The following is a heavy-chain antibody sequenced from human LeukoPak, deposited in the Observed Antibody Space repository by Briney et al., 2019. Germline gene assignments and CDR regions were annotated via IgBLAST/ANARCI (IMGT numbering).Heavy chain of an antibody. D-gene: IGHD1-26*01. CDR1: GGSFSGYY. CDR2: INHSGST. CDR3: ARDQGGVHDFDY. Sequence: PSETLSLTCAVYGGSFSGYYWSWIRQPPGKGLEWIGEINHSGSTNYNPSLKSRVTISVDTSKNQFSLKLSSVTAADTAVYYCARDQGGVHDFDYWGQGTLVTVSS. V-gene: IGHV4-34*01. J-gene: IGHJ4*02.